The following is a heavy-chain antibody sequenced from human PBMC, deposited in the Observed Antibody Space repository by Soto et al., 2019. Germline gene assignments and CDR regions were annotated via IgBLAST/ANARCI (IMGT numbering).Heavy chain of an antibody. J-gene: IGHJ6*02. V-gene: IGHV3-33*01. CDR2: IWYDGSNK. D-gene: IGHD4-17*01. Sequence: QVQLVESGGGVVQPGRSLRLSCAASGFTFSRYGMHWVRQAPGKGLEWVAVIWYDGSNKYYADSVKGRFTISRDNSKNTLYLQMNSLRDEDTAVYYCARDGSTVTTWTGYYYGMDVWGQGTTVTVSS. CDR1: GFTFSRYG. CDR3: ARDGSTVTTWTGYYYGMDV.